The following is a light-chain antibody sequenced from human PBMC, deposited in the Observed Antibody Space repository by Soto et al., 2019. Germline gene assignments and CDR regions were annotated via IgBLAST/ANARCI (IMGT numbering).Light chain of an antibody. CDR2: DVS. Sequence: QSALTQPASVSGSPGQSITISCTGTSSDVGGYNYVSWYQQHPGKAPKLMIYDVSNRPSGVSNRFSGSKSGNTASLTISGLQAEDEADYYCFSYAGNSVYVFGTGTKVTVL. J-gene: IGLJ1*01. V-gene: IGLV2-14*01. CDR1: SSDVGGYNY. CDR3: FSYAGNSVYV.